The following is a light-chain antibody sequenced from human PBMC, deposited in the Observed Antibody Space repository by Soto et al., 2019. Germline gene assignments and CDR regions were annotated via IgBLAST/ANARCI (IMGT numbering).Light chain of an antibody. CDR1: MRDVGAYNL. CDR2: EVR. V-gene: IGLV2-14*01. CDR3: SSYKSKSSLI. J-gene: IGLJ2*01. Sequence: QSVLTQPAPVSGSPGQSITISCAGTMRDVGAYNLVSWYQQHPGRAPQLIIYEVRNRPSGISFRFSGSKSGNTASLTISGLQAEDEAAYYCSSYKSKSSLIFGGGTKVTVL.